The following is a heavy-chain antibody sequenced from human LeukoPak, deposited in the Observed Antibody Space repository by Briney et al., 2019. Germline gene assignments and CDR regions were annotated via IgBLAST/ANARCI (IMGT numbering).Heavy chain of an antibody. J-gene: IGHJ4*02. D-gene: IGHD3-22*01. Sequence: PGRSLRLSCAASGFTFSSYGMHWVRQAPGKGLEGVAVISYDGSNKYYADSVKGRFTISRDNSKNTLYLQMNSLRAEDTAVYYCAKDQYPRTYYYDSSGSPRDYWGQGTLVTVSS. V-gene: IGHV3-30*18. CDR3: AKDQYPRTYYYDSSGSPRDY. CDR2: ISYDGSNK. CDR1: GFTFSSYG.